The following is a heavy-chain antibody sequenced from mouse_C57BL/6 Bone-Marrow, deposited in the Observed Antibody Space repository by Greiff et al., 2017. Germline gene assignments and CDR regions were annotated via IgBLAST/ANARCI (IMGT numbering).Heavy chain of an antibody. CDR1: GFTFSSYA. CDR3: TREGLGQRYFDV. J-gene: IGHJ1*03. D-gene: IGHD4-1*01. CDR2: ISSGGDYI. Sequence: EVKLQESGEGLVKPGGSLQLSCAASGFTFSSYAMSWVRQTPEKRLEWVAYISSGGDYIYYADTVKGRFTISRDNARNTLYLQMSSLKSEDTAMYYCTREGLGQRYFDVRGTAATVTVAT. V-gene: IGHV5-9-1*02.